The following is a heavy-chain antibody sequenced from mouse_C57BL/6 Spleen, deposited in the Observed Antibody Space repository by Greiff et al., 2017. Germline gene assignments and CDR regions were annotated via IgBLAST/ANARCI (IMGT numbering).Heavy chain of an antibody. CDR2: INPGSGGT. D-gene: IGHD1-1*01. J-gene: IGHJ2*01. V-gene: IGHV1-54*01. CDR3: ARFYSTVVAPYFDH. CDR1: GYAFTNYL. Sequence: QVQLQQSGAELVRPGTSVTVSCKSSGYAFTNYLIAWVKQRPGQGLEWIGVINPGSGGTNYNEKFKGKATLTADKSSRTAYMQLSSLTSEDSAVYDWARFYSTVVAPYFDHRGQGATLTVYS.